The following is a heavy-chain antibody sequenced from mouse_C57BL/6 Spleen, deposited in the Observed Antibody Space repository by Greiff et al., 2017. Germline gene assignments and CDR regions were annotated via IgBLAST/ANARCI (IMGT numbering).Heavy chain of an antibody. Sequence: QVQLQQPGAELVRPGTSVKLSCKASGYTFPSYWTHWVKQRPGQGLEWIGVIDPSDSYTNYNQKFKGKATLTVDTSSSTAYMQLSSLTSEDSAVYYCAREILITTVVATGAMDYWGQGTSVTASS. CDR3: AREILITTVVATGAMDY. CDR2: IDPSDSYT. CDR1: GYTFPSYW. J-gene: IGHJ4*01. D-gene: IGHD1-1*01. V-gene: IGHV1-59*01.